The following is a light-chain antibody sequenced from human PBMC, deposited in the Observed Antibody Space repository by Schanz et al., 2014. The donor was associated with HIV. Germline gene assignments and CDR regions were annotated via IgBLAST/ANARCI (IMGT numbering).Light chain of an antibody. CDR3: QQYTPSSHT. Sequence: IQMTQSPSTVSASVGDTVTITCRASQTIGRFLAWYQQKPGSAPVLLIYQASTLETGVPSRFSGSGSGTQFSLTIRGLQPGDFATYYCQQYTPSSHTFGQGTTLEIK. J-gene: IGKJ2*01. V-gene: IGKV1-5*01. CDR1: QTIGRF. CDR2: QAS.